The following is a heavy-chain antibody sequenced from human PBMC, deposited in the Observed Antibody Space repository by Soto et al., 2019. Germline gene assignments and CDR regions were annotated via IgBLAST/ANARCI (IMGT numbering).Heavy chain of an antibody. D-gene: IGHD3-3*01. CDR2: ISSSSSTI. CDR3: AREYYDFWSGLTGWFDP. CDR1: GFTFSSYS. J-gene: IGHJ5*02. V-gene: IGHV3-48*02. Sequence: PGGYLSLSCAASGFTFSSYSMNWVRQAPGKGLEWVSYISSSSSTIYYADSVKGRFTISRDNAKNSLYLQMNSLRDEDTAVYYCAREYYDFWSGLTGWFDPWGQGTLVAVSS.